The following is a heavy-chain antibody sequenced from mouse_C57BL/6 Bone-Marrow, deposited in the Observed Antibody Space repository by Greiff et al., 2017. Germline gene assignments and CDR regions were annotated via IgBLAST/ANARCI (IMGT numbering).Heavy chain of an antibody. CDR3: ARHEAHGSSRDYFDY. J-gene: IGHJ2*01. CDR1: GYTFTEYT. D-gene: IGHD1-1*01. CDR2: FYPGSGSI. Sequence: VMLVESGAELVKPGASVKLSCKASGYTFTEYTIHWVKQRSGQGLEWIGWFYPGSGSIKYNEKFKDKATLTADKSSSTVYMELSRLTSEDSAVYFCARHEAHGSSRDYFDYWGQGTTLTVSS. V-gene: IGHV1-62-2*01.